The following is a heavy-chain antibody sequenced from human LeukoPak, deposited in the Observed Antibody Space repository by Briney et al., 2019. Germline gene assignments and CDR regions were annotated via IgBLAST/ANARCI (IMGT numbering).Heavy chain of an antibody. CDR3: ARIALWFSHFFDY. D-gene: IGHD3/OR15-3a*01. V-gene: IGHV4-34*01. CDR2: IYYSGST. J-gene: IGHJ4*02. Sequence: SETLSLTCAVYGGSFSGYYWSLIRQPPGKGLEWIGSIYYSGSTYYNPSLKSRVTISVDTSKNQFSLKLSSVTAADTAVYYCARIALWFSHFFDYWGQGTLVTVSS. CDR1: GGSFSGYY.